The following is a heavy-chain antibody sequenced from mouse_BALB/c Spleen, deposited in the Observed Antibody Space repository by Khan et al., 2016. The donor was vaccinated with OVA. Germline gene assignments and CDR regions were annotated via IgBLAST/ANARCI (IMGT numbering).Heavy chain of an antibody. CDR2: VWGDGRT. D-gene: IGHD2-10*01. CDR3: ARAYYGNYREAMDY. J-gene: IGHJ4*01. CDR1: GFSLTGYG. V-gene: IGHV2-6-7*01. Sequence: QVQLKESGPGLVAPSQSLSITCTVSGFSLTGYGVNWVRQHPGKGLEWLGMVWGDGRTDSNSALKSRLTLNKDNSKSQVFLKMNSLQTDDTARYYCARAYYGNYREAMDYWGQGTSVTVSS.